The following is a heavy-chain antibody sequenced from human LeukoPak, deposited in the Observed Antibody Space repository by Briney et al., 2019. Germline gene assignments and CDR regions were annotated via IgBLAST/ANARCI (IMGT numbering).Heavy chain of an antibody. V-gene: IGHV1-24*01. CDR3: ATAGYYGSGSYYKRGYYFDY. CDR2: FDPEDGET. D-gene: IGHD3-10*01. CDR1: GYTLTELS. Sequence: ASVKVSCKVSGYTLTELSMHWVRQAPGKGLEWMGGFDPEDGETIYAQKFQGRVTMTEDTSTDTAYMELSSLRSEVTAVYYCATAGYYGSGSYYKRGYYFDYWGQGTLVTVSS. J-gene: IGHJ4*02.